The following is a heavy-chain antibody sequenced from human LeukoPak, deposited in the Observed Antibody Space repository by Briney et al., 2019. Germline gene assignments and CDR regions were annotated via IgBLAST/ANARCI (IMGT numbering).Heavy chain of an antibody. D-gene: IGHD2-21*02. V-gene: IGHV4-59*01. Sequence: SETLSLTCTVSGGSISSYYWSWIRQPPGKGLEWIGYIYYSGSTNYNPSLKSRVTMSVDTSKNQFSLKLSSVTAADTAVYYCTRELAYCGGDCYSGAFDIWGQGTMVTVSS. J-gene: IGHJ3*02. CDR1: GGSISSYY. CDR3: TRELAYCGGDCYSGAFDI. CDR2: IYYSGST.